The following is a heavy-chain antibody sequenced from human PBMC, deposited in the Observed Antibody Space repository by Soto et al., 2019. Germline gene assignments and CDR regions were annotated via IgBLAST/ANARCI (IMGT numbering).Heavy chain of an antibody. CDR2: ISYDGSNK. V-gene: IGHV3-30*18. J-gene: IGHJ6*02. CDR3: AKDLGGVYDILTGTGYYGMDV. D-gene: IGHD3-9*01. CDR1: GFTFSSYG. Sequence: PGGSLRLSCAASGFTFSSYGMHWVRQARGKGLEWVAVISYDGSNKYYADSVKGRFTISRGNSKNTLYLQMNSLRAEDTAVYYCAKDLGGVYDILTGTGYYGMDVWGQGTTVTVSS.